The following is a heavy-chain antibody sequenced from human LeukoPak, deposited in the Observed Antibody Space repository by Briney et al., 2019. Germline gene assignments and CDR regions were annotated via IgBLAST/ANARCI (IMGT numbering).Heavy chain of an antibody. CDR2: INAGNGNT. Sequence: ASVNVSCKASGYTFTSYAMHWVRQAPGQRLEWMGWINAGNGNTKYSQKFQGRVTITRDTSASTAYMELSSLRSEDTAVYYCARGLGDYGDYGYGMDVWGQGTTVTVSS. D-gene: IGHD4-17*01. CDR3: ARGLGDYGDYGYGMDV. J-gene: IGHJ6*02. CDR1: GYTFTSYA. V-gene: IGHV1-3*01.